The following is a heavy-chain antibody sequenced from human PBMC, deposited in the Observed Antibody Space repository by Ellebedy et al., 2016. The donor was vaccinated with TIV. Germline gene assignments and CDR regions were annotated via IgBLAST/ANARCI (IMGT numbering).Heavy chain of an antibody. CDR2: MDYSGSA. V-gene: IGHV4-59*08. J-gene: IGHJ5*02. CDR3: ARRRGVGGYKDWFDP. Sequence: SETLSLXCTVSGGSISSYYWSWIRQPPGKGLEWIGYMDYSGSAGYNPSLKGRVTMSVDTSKNQFSLKLSSVTAADTAVYFCARRRGVGGYKDWFDPWGQGTLVTVS. D-gene: IGHD1-26*01. CDR1: GGSISSYY.